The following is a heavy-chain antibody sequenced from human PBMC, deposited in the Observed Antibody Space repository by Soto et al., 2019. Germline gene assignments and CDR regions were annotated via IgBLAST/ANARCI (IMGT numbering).Heavy chain of an antibody. J-gene: IGHJ5*02. CDR3: ARRGPNNSYGYDHRLDP. Sequence: SETLSLTCSVSGGSISSNSYFWDWIRQSPGKGLEWIGSVHFRGSTYYNPSLKSRVTISVDTSKNQFPLKLTSVTAADRAVYYCARRGPNNSYGYDHRLDPWGQGTLVTVSS. CDR2: VHFRGST. V-gene: IGHV4-39*01. D-gene: IGHD5-18*01. CDR1: GGSISSNSYF.